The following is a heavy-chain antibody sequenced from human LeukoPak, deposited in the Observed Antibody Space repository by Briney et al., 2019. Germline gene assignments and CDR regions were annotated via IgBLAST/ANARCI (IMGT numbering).Heavy chain of an antibody. CDR2: IYTSGST. D-gene: IGHD3-22*01. J-gene: IGHJ4*02. V-gene: IGHV4-61*02. CDR3: ARGSENYDSSGYEDRGLDYFDY. Sequence: SETLSLTCTVSGGSISSGSYYWSWIRQPAGKGLEWIGRIYTSGSTNYNPSLKSRVTISVDTSKNQFSLKLSSVTAADTAVYYCARGSENYDSSGYEDRGLDYFDYWGQGTLVTVSS. CDR1: GGSISSGSYY.